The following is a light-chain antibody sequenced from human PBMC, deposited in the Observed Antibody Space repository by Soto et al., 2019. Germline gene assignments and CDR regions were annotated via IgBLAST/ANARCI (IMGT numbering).Light chain of an antibody. Sequence: EIVLTQSPGTLSLSPGERATLSCRASHSVSSSLAWYQQKPGQTPRLLVHSVSTRATGIPDRFSDSGSGTDFTLSISRLEPEDFAVYYCQQYSSSPYTFGQGTKLEIK. CDR2: SVS. CDR3: QQYSSSPYT. J-gene: IGKJ2*01. CDR1: HSVSSS. V-gene: IGKV3-20*01.